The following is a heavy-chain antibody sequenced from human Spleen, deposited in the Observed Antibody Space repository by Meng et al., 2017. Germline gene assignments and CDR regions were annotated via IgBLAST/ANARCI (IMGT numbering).Heavy chain of an antibody. CDR2: ISSNGAYT. CDR1: GFIFSNYA. V-gene: IGHV3-64*01. Sequence: GGSLRLSCAASGFIFSNYAMHWVRQAPGKGLEYVSAISSNGAYTYYANSVKGRFTLSRDNSKNSLYLQMDSLRAGDTAVYYCARETADAFDIWGQGTMVTVSS. CDR3: ARETADAFDI. J-gene: IGHJ3*02.